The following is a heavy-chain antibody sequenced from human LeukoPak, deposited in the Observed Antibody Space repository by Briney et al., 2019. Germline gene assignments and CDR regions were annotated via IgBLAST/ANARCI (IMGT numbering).Heavy chain of an antibody. CDR3: ARDGMGAAPGAFDI. D-gene: IGHD6-6*01. Sequence: SQTLSLTCTVSGGSISSGSYYWSWIRQPAGKGLEWIGRIYTSGSTNYNPSLKSRVTISVDRSKNQFSLKLSSVTAADTAVYYCARDGMGAAPGAFDIWGQGTMVTVSS. CDR2: IYTSGST. V-gene: IGHV4-61*02. J-gene: IGHJ3*02. CDR1: GGSISSGSYY.